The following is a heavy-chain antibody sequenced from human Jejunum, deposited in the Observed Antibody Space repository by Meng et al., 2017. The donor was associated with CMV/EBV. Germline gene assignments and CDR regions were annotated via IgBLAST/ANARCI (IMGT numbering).Heavy chain of an antibody. Sequence: CAASGFTFRTYTMNWVRQAPGKGLEWVSSINSSSTFIYYADSAKGRFTISRDNAKNSLYLQMNSLRADDTAVYYCARDYRRGDGSGWGQGTLVTVSS. D-gene: IGHD2-21*02. CDR3: ARDYRRGDGSG. J-gene: IGHJ4*02. CDR2: INSSSTFI. CDR1: GFTFRTYT. V-gene: IGHV3-21*01.